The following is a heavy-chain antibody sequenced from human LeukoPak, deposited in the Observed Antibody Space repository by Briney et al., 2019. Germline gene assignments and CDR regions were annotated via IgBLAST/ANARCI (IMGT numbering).Heavy chain of an antibody. CDR1: VCTFSSYA. D-gene: IGHD2-2*02. V-gene: IGHV1-69*13. J-gene: IGHJ6*02. CDR3: ARPWYCSSTSCYTANYYYYGMDV. CDR2: IIPIFGTA. Sequence: SVKVSCKASVCTFSSYAISWVRQAPGQGLEWMGGIIPIFGTANYAQKFQGRVTITADESTSTAYMELSSLRSEDTAVYYCARPWYCSSTSCYTANYYYYGMDVWGQGTTVTVSS.